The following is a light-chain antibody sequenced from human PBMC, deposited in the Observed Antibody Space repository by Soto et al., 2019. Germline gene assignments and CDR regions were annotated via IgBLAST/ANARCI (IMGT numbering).Light chain of an antibody. CDR2: GAS. Sequence: EIVMTQSPATLSVSPGERATLSCRASQSVFSNLAWYQKEPGQAPRLLISGASTRASGVPARFSGSGSGTEFTLTISSLQSEYFAVYYCQQYNSWPQTFGQGTKVEIK. CDR3: QQYNSWPQT. J-gene: IGKJ1*01. CDR1: QSVFSN. V-gene: IGKV3-15*01.